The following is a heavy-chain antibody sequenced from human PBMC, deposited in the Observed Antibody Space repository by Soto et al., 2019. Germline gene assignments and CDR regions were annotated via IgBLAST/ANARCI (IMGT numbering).Heavy chain of an antibody. V-gene: IGHV3-30*18. D-gene: IGHD3-10*01. CDR3: AKDRDGYYYYGMDV. J-gene: IGHJ6*02. Sequence: PGGSLRLSCAASGFTFSSYGMHWVRQGPGKGLEWVAVISYDGSNKYYADSVKGRFTISRDNSKNTLYLQMNSLRAEDTAVYYCAKDRDGYYYYGMDVWGQGTTVTVSS. CDR2: ISYDGSNK. CDR1: GFTFSSYG.